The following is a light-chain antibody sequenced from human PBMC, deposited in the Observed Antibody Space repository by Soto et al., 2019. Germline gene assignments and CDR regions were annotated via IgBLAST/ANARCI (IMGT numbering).Light chain of an antibody. J-gene: IGKJ3*01. Sequence: EIVLTQSPGTLSLSPGERATLSCRASQSVSSSYLAWYQQKPGQAPRHLIYGASSRATGIPDRFSGSGSGKDLTLTMSRLEPGDVAVYYCQQYGSSVFTLGPGTKVGIK. CDR3: QQYGSSVFT. CDR2: GAS. CDR1: QSVSSSY. V-gene: IGKV3-20*01.